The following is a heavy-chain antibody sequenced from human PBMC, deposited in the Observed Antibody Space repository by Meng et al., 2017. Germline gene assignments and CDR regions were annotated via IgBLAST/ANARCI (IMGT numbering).Heavy chain of an antibody. V-gene: IGHV3-30*03. CDR2: ISYDGSNK. Sequence: GESLKISCAASGFTFSSYGMHWVRQAPGKGLEWVAVISYDGSNKYYADSVKGRFTISRDNSKNTLYLQMNSLRAEDTAVYYCAREDIVVVPAAYAEYFQHWGQGTLVTVSS. D-gene: IGHD2-2*01. J-gene: IGHJ1*01. CDR1: GFTFSSYG. CDR3: AREDIVVVPAAYAEYFQH.